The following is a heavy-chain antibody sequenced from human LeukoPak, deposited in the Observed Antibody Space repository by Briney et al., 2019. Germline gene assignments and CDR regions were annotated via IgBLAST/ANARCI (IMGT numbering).Heavy chain of an antibody. D-gene: IGHD2-2*01. J-gene: IGHJ4*02. Sequence: GGSLRLSCAASGFTFDDYGMSWVRQAPGKGLEWVSYISGSGNAKHYTDSVKGRFTISRDNAKNALYLQMNSLRAEDTAVYFCARDYLYAFDYWGQGTLVTVSS. CDR2: ISGSGNAK. CDR3: ARDYLYAFDY. CDR1: GFTFDDYG. V-gene: IGHV3-48*01.